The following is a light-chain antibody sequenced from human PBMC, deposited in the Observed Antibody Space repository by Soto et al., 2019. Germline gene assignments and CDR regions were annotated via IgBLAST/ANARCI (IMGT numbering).Light chain of an antibody. Sequence: EIVMTQSPATLSLSPGERATLSCRASLSVSSDLAWYRQKPGQAPRLLSYRAFTRATGIPARFSGSGLGTDFTLTISSLQSEDFEVYYCQQYNNWPLTFGGGTKVDIK. J-gene: IGKJ4*01. V-gene: IGKV3-15*01. CDR2: RAF. CDR1: LSVSSD. CDR3: QQYNNWPLT.